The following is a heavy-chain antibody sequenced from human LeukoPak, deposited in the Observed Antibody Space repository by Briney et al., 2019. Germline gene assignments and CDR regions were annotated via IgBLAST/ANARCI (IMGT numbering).Heavy chain of an antibody. Sequence: SETLSLTCTVSGGSISSYYWSWIRRPPGKGLEWIGYIYYSGSTNYNPSLKSRVTISVDTSKNQFSLKLSSVTAADTAVYYCARYPSYGGSAFDIWGQGTMVTVSS. D-gene: IGHD4-17*01. CDR1: GGSISSYY. CDR3: ARYPSYGGSAFDI. CDR2: IYYSGST. J-gene: IGHJ3*02. V-gene: IGHV4-59*08.